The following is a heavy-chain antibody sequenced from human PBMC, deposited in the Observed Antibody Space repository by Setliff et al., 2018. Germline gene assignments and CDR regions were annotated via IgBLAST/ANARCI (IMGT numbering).Heavy chain of an antibody. CDR2: IYSSGST. V-gene: IGHV4-4*08. CDR3: ARDPGNGHYMDV. J-gene: IGHJ6*03. CDR1: AVSISGYY. Sequence: KPSETLSLTCTVSAVSISGYYWSWIRQPPGKGLEWIGYIYSSGSTKFNPSLKSRVTISVDTSKNQLSLRLTSVTAADTAVYYCARDPGNGHYMDVWGKGATVTVSS.